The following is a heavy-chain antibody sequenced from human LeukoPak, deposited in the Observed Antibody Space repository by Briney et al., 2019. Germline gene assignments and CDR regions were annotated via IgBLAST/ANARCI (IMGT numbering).Heavy chain of an antibody. Sequence: GGSLRLSCAASGFTFNSHAMRWVREAPGEGLEWVSAISGSGGSTYYADSVKGRFTISRVNSKNTLYLQMNSLRAEDTAVYYCAKWGTVRYFDYWGQGTLVTVSS. CDR2: ISGSGGST. D-gene: IGHD4-17*01. CDR3: AKWGTVRYFDY. CDR1: GFTFNSHA. J-gene: IGHJ4*02. V-gene: IGHV3-23*01.